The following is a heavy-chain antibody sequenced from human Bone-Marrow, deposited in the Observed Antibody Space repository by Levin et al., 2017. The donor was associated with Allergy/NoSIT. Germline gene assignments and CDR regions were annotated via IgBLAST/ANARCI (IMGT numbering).Heavy chain of an antibody. CDR1: GFPFSTYG. Sequence: KAGGSLRLSCTTSGFPFSTYGMAWVRQAPGKGLEWVAFITSTSKYIHYADSVKGRFTISRDNANNSLSLQMNRLRREDTAVYYCARAAGAAGRDGMDVWGQGTTVTVSS. CDR2: ITSTSKYI. D-gene: IGHD6-13*01. V-gene: IGHV3-21*01. CDR3: ARAAGAAGRDGMDV. J-gene: IGHJ6*02.